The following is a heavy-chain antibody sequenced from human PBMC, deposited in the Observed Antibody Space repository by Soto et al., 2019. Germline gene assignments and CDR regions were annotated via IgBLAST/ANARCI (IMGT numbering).Heavy chain of an antibody. CDR2: ISGRSGNS. V-gene: IGHV1-18*01. CDR3: ARGYDSSAYFYPLGDGTDV. Sequence: ASVKVSCKTSGYSFTNQAINWVRQAPGQGLEWVGWISGRSGNSNSAETVRGRVTMTTDTSTATAYLELRALTTDDTAVYYCARGYDSSAYFYPLGDGTDVWGQGTTVTVSS. D-gene: IGHD6-19*01. CDR1: GYSFTNQA. J-gene: IGHJ6*02.